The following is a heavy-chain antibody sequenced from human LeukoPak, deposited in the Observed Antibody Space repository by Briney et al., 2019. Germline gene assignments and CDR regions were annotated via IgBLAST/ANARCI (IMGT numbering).Heavy chain of an antibody. Sequence: GGSLRLSCAASGFTFSSYAMSWVRQAPGKGLEWVSAISGSGGSTYYADSVKGRFTISRDNAKNSLYLQMNSLRAEDTAVYYCAREKQQVVQRALDIWGQGTMVTVSS. CDR3: AREKQQVVQRALDI. V-gene: IGHV3-23*01. J-gene: IGHJ3*02. CDR1: GFTFSSYA. D-gene: IGHD6-13*01. CDR2: ISGSGGST.